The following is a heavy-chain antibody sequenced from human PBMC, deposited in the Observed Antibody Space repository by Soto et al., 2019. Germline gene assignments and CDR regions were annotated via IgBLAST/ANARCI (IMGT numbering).Heavy chain of an antibody. CDR3: AGGAVSRQHFYYGFDV. V-gene: IGHV3-11*06. D-gene: IGHD4-17*01. CDR2: ISTTSTFT. J-gene: IGHJ6*02. CDR1: GFTLSESF. Sequence: GGSLRLSCAASGFTLSESFMSWIRQAPGKGLEWVSSISTTSTFTDYAASLKGRVTVSRDNSRNALFLQLDSLRDEDTAVYFCAGGAVSRQHFYYGFDVWGQGTTVTVSS.